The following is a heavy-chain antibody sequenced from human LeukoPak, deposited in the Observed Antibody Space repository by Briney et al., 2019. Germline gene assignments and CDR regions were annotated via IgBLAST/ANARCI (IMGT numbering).Heavy chain of an antibody. V-gene: IGHV3-23*01. D-gene: IGHD5-18*01. CDR3: AKGGGYSYGYSPD. Sequence: QPGGSLRLSCAASGFTFSSYGMHWVRQAPGKGLEWVSLISGSGGSTYYADSVKGRFTISRDNSKNTLFLQMNSLRAEDTAVYYCAKGGGYSYGYSPDWGQGTLVTVS. CDR2: ISGSGGST. CDR1: GFTFSSYG. J-gene: IGHJ4*02.